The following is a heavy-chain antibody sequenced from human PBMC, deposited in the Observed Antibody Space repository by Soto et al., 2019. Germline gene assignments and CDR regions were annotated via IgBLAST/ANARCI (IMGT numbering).Heavy chain of an antibody. V-gene: IGHV4-61*01. CDR2: RYYSGGT. Sequence: SETLSLTCTVSGGSVSSGNYYWSWIRQPPGKGLEWIGYRYYSGGTIYNPSLKSRVTISVDTSKNQFSLKLSSVTAADTAVYYCARDPSAYYLDYWGQGTQVTVSS. CDR1: GGSVSSGNYY. CDR3: ARDPSAYYLDY. J-gene: IGHJ4*02.